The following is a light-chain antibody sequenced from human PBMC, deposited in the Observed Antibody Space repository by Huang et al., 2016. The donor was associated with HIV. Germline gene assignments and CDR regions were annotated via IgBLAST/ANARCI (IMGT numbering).Light chain of an antibody. CDR3: QQYTNWPYT. J-gene: IGKJ2*01. Sequence: EIVMTQSPVILSVSPGERVTLSCRASQSVSKNLAWHQQKPGQAPRILMYGASTRATGIPARCSASGSGTAFTLTISSLQSEDFAVYYCQQYTNWPYTFGQGTKLEIK. CDR1: QSVSKN. V-gene: IGKV3-15*01. CDR2: GAS.